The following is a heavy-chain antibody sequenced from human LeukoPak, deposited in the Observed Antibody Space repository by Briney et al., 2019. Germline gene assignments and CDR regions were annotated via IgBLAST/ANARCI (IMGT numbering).Heavy chain of an antibody. V-gene: IGHV3-66*01. Sequence: GGSLRLSCAASGLIVSGDYMSWVRQAPGKGLEWVSVIYSGGTTYYADSVKGRFTISRDNSKNTWYLQMNSLRAEDTAVYYCAKDRDIVVVPAAIRQAAFDIWGQGTMVTVSS. D-gene: IGHD2-2*02. CDR2: IYSGGTT. CDR3: AKDRDIVVVPAAIRQAAFDI. J-gene: IGHJ3*02. CDR1: GLIVSGDY.